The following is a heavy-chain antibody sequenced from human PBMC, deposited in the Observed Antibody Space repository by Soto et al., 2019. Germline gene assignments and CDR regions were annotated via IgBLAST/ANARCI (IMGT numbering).Heavy chain of an antibody. CDR2: ISSSSSYT. J-gene: IGHJ4*02. Sequence: VGSLRLSCAASGFTFSDYYMSWIRQAPGKGLEWVSYISSSSSYTNYADSVKGRFTISRDNAKNSLYLQMNSLRAEDTAVYYCARDIPANYYDSSGVDYWGQGTLVTVSS. CDR3: ARDIPANYYDSSGVDY. V-gene: IGHV3-11*06. D-gene: IGHD3-22*01. CDR1: GFTFSDYY.